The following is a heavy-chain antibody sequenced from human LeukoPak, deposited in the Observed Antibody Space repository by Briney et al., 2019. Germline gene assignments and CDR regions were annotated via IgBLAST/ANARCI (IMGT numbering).Heavy chain of an antibody. CDR1: GYTFTVYY. CDR3: ARSPAPGATDSYYYYYYMDV. Sequence: ASVKVSCKASGYTFTVYYMHWVRQAPGQGLEWMGWINPNSGGTNYAQKFQGRVTMTRDTSISTAYMELSRLRSDDTAVYYCARSPAPGATDSYYYYYYMDVWGKGTTVTVSS. CDR2: INPNSGGT. V-gene: IGHV1-2*02. D-gene: IGHD1-26*01. J-gene: IGHJ6*03.